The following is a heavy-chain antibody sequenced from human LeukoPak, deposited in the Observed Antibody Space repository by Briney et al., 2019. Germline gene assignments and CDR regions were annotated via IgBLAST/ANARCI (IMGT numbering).Heavy chain of an antibody. CDR1: GYTLTELS. CDR3: ATDLATAMVKDQSNY. Sequence: ASVKVSFKVSGYTLTELSIHWVRQAPGKGLEWMGGFDPEYGEIIYAQKFQGRVTMAEDTSTDTAYMELSSLRSEDTAMYYCATDLATAMVKDQSNYWGQGTLVTVSS. CDR2: FDPEYGEI. D-gene: IGHD5-18*01. V-gene: IGHV1-24*01. J-gene: IGHJ4*02.